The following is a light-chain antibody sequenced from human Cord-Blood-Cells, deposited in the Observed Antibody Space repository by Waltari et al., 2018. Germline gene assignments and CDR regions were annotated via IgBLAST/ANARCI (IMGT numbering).Light chain of an antibody. CDR1: QSVSSY. J-gene: IGKJ1*01. CDR2: DAS. V-gene: IGKV3-11*01. CDR3: PQRSNWPT. Sequence: EIVFTQSPATLSFSLGERATLSCRASQSVSSYLAWYQQKPGQAPRLLIYDASNRATSIPARFSGGGSGTDFNLTISSLEAEACAFYCCPQRSNWPTFGQGTKVELK.